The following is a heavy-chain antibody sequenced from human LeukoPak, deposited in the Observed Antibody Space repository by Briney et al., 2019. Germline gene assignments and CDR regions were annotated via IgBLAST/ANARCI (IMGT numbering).Heavy chain of an antibody. D-gene: IGHD6-6*01. Sequence: GASLQISGQCSGSTFSTYWIGVVRPLPGKGLEGMGVIYPGDSNTTYSPSFQGHVTISADESINTAYLQWRSLQASDPAMYYCATLYDSSSKTSPYWGQGTLVTVSS. J-gene: IGHJ4*02. CDR1: GSTFSTYW. V-gene: IGHV5-51*01. CDR3: ATLYDSSSKTSPY. CDR2: IYPGDSNT.